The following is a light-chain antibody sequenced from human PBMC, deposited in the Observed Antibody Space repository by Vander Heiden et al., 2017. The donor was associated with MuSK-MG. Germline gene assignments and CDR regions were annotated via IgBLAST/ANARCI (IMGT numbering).Light chain of an antibody. CDR2: EVS. J-gene: IGLJ1*01. CDR1: SSDVGRSHR. CDR3: SSYTTSSTYV. Sequence: QSALTQPPSVSGSPGQSVTLSCPGPSSDVGRSHRPSWYQQPPGTAPKGMMYEVSNRPSGVPDRFSGSKSGNTASLTIAGLQAEDEGDYDCSSYTTSSTYVFGTGTKVTVL. V-gene: IGLV2-18*02.